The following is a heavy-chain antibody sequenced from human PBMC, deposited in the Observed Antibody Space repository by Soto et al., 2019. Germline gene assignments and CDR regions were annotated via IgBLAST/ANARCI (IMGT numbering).Heavy chain of an antibody. V-gene: IGHV3-23*01. D-gene: IGHD5-12*01. Sequence: GGSLRLSCAASGFTFSSYAMSWVRQAPGKGLEWVSAISGSGGSTYYADSVKGRFTISRDNSKNTLYLQMNSLRAEDTAVYYCAKKNGYDSYYYYMDVWGKGTTVTVSS. CDR3: AKKNGYDSYYYYMDV. CDR2: ISGSGGST. J-gene: IGHJ6*03. CDR1: GFTFSSYA.